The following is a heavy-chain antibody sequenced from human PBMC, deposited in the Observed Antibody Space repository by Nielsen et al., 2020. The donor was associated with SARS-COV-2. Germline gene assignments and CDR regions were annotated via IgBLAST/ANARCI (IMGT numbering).Heavy chain of an antibody. CDR3: ARGNGWGSYFDY. CDR1: GFTFSSYA. CDR2: ISYDGSNK. D-gene: IGHD7-27*01. Sequence: GGSLRLSCAASGFTFSSYAMHCVRQAPGKGLEWVAVISYDGSNKYYADSVKGRFTISRDNSKNTLYLQMNSLRAEDTAVYYCARGNGWGSYFDYWGQGTLVTVSS. V-gene: IGHV3-30-3*01. J-gene: IGHJ4*02.